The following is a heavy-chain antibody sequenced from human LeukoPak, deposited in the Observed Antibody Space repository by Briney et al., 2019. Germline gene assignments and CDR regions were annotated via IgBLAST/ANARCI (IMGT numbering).Heavy chain of an antibody. J-gene: IGHJ4*02. D-gene: IGHD3-10*02. Sequence: GGSLRLSCAASGFTFSSYAMSWVRQAPGKGRECVSSISGSGGSTYYADSVKGGFTISRDNSTTTLYLQRNSLRAEDTAVYYSTRDAYVPVWGQGTLVTVSS. CDR2: ISGSGGST. V-gene: IGHV3-23*01. CDR1: GFTFSSYA. CDR3: TRDAYVPV.